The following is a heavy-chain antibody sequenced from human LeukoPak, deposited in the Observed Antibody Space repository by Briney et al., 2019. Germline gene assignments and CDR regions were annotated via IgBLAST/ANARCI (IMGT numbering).Heavy chain of an antibody. V-gene: IGHV1-8*01. J-gene: IGHJ4*02. CDR2: MNPNSGNT. Sequence: ASVKVSCKASGYTFTSYDINWVRQATGQGLEWMGWMNPNSGNTGYAQKFQGRVTMTEDTSTDTAYMELSSLRSEDTAVYYCATLSYLEWELPYFDYWGQGTLVTVSS. D-gene: IGHD1-26*01. CDR3: ATLSYLEWELPYFDY. CDR1: GYTFTSYD.